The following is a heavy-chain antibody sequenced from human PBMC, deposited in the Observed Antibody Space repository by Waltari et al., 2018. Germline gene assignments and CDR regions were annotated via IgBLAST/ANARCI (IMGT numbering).Heavy chain of an antibody. CDR3: SRLSAAAYYYGMDV. Sequence: EVQMVQSGAEVKKPGESLKISCKGSGYSFTSYWIGWVRQMPGKGLEWMGIIYPCDSDTRYRPSFQGQVTLSPDQSIRTAYLRWTRLKAADTAMYYCSRLSAAAYYYGMDVWGQGTTVTVSS. V-gene: IGHV5-51*03. CDR1: GYSFTSYW. CDR2: IYPCDSDT. J-gene: IGHJ6*02. D-gene: IGHD2-15*01.